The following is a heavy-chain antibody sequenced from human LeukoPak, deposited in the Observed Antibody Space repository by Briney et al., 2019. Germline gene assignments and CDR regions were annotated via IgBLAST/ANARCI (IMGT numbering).Heavy chain of an antibody. CDR3: AKPLPSSGWSYDY. V-gene: IGHV3-23*01. D-gene: IGHD6-19*01. J-gene: IGHJ4*02. CDR1: GFTFNNYA. Sequence: PGGSLRLSCATSGFTFNNYAMSWVRQAPGKGLEWVSGITVSGDVTYYADSVKGRFSISRDNSKNTLYLQMNNLRDEDTAIYYCAKPLPSSGWSYDYWGQGTLVTVSS. CDR2: ITVSGDVT.